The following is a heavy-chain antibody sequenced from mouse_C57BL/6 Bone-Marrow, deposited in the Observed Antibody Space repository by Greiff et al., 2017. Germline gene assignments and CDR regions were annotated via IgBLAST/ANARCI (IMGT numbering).Heavy chain of an antibody. V-gene: IGHV5-4*01. D-gene: IGHD1-1*01. Sequence: EVQLVESGGGLVKPGGSLKLSCAASGFTFSSYAMSWVRQTPEKRLEWVATISDGGSYTYYPDNVKGRFTISRDNAKNNLYLQMSHLKSEDTAMYYCARVEIYYYGSSYGWFAYWGQGTLVTVSA. J-gene: IGHJ3*01. CDR3: ARVEIYYYGSSYGWFAY. CDR1: GFTFSSYA. CDR2: ISDGGSYT.